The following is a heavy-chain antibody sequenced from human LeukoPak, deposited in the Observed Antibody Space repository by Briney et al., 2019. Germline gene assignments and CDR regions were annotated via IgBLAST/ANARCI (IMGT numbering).Heavy chain of an antibody. CDR1: GGTFSSYA. CDR3: ASSTYYDYVWGSYRFDY. CDR2: IIPIFGTA. Sequence: SVKVSCKASGGTFSSYAISWVRQAPGQGLEWMGGIIPIFGTANYAQKFQGRVTITADESTSTAYMELSSLRSEDTAVYYCASSTYYDYVWGSYRFDYWGQGTLVTVSS. V-gene: IGHV1-69*13. J-gene: IGHJ4*02. D-gene: IGHD3-16*02.